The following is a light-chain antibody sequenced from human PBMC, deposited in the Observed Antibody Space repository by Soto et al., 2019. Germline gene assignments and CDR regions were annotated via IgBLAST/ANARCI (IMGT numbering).Light chain of an antibody. J-gene: IGLJ3*02. V-gene: IGLV1-51*01. Sequence: QSVLTQPPSVSAAPGQEVTISCSGSSSNIGSNYVSWYQQLPGRAPKVVIYDNSKRPSGIPDRFSGSKSGSSATLGVTGLQTGDEADYYCGTWDSDLSAEVFGGGTKLTVL. CDR3: GTWDSDLSAEV. CDR2: DNS. CDR1: SSNIGSNY.